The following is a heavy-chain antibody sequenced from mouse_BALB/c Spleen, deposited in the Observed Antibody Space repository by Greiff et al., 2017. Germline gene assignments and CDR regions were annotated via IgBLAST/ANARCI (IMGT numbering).Heavy chain of an antibody. J-gene: IGHJ4*01. Sequence: EVQGVESGGGLVQPGGSRKLSCAASGFTFSSYGMSWVRQTPDKRLELVATINSNGGSTYYPDSVKGRFTISRDNAKNTLYLQMSSLKSEDTAMYYCARDGKPYAMDYWGQGTSVTVSS. CDR1: GFTFSSYG. V-gene: IGHV5-6-3*01. CDR2: INSNGGST. CDR3: ARDGKPYAMDY. D-gene: IGHD2-1*01.